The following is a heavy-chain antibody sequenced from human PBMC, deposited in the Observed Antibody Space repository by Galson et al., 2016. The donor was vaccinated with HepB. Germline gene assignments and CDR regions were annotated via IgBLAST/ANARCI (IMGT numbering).Heavy chain of an antibody. J-gene: IGHJ3*02. D-gene: IGHD2-8*02. CDR2: IYHSGDT. V-gene: IGHV4-4*02. CDR3: ARDCTGGTCKFAGYDAFDI. CDR1: GGSISSTTNW. Sequence: LTCTVSGGSISSTTNWWSWVRQSPGQGLEWIGEIYHSGDTNYNPSLKSRATISVDTSRNQFSLSLSSVTAADTAVYYCARDCTGGTCKFAGYDAFDIWGQGTTVTVSS.